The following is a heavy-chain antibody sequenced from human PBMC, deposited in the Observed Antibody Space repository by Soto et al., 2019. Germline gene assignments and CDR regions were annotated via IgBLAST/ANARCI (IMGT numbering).Heavy chain of an antibody. Sequence: EVQLVESGGGLVQPGGSLRLSCAASGFTVSSNYMSWVRQAPGKGLEWVSGIYSGGSTYYADSVKGRFTISRDNSKNTLYLQMNSRRAEDTAVYYCARTIYGDPDYWGKGTLVTVSS. V-gene: IGHV3-66*01. CDR2: IYSGGST. CDR1: GFTVSSNY. J-gene: IGHJ4*02. CDR3: ARTIYGDPDY. D-gene: IGHD4-17*01.